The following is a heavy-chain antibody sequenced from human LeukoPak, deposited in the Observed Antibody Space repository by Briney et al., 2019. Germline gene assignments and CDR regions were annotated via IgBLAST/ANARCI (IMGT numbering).Heavy chain of an antibody. V-gene: IGHV3-48*01. CDR2: ISSSSSTI. Sequence: GGSLRLSCAASGFTFSSYSMNWDRQAPGKGLEWVSYISSSSSTIYYADSVKGRFTISRDNAKNSLYLQMNSLRAEDTAVYYCARDQGDDGMAYWGQGTLVTVSS. CDR3: ARDQGDDGMAY. CDR1: GFTFSSYS. D-gene: IGHD3-16*01. J-gene: IGHJ4*02.